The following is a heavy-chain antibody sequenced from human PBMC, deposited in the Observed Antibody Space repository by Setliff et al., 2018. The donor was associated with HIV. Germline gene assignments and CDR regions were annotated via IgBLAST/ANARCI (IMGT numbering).Heavy chain of an antibody. Sequence: SVKVSCKASGCTFGSYAISWVRQATGQGLEWLGGYIPMFGTVSYAQKFQGRVTITTDESTSTAYMDLSSLRYEDTAIYYCARGEVIIDSYYYMNVWGKGTTVTVSS. V-gene: IGHV1-69*05. CDR2: YIPMFGTV. CDR1: GCTFGSYA. CDR3: ARGEVIIDSYYYMNV. J-gene: IGHJ6*03.